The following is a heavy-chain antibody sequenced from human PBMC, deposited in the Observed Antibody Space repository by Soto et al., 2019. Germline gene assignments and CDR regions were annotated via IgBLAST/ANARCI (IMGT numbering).Heavy chain of an antibody. CDR2: IQPIVRTA. J-gene: IGHJ6*02. CDR3: ARTMRDITRCNYYFYGMDV. Sequence: SVKVSCKAYGRTFSSYAISWVRHAPGQGLEWMGGIQPIVRTANSAQQFQGRVTITADESTSTAYMEMSSLRSEDTAVYYCARTMRDITRCNYYFYGMDVWGQGTTVTVSS. D-gene: IGHD3-3*01. V-gene: IGHV1-69*13. CDR1: GRTFSSYA.